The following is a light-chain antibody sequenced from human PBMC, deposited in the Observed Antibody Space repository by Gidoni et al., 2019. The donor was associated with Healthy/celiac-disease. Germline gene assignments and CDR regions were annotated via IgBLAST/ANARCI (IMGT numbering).Light chain of an antibody. CDR1: QSLLHSTGYNH. J-gene: IGKJ1*01. Sequence: DIVMTQSPLSLPVTPGEPASISCRSSQSLLHSTGYNHLDGYLQKPGQSPQLLIDLGSNRASGVPDRFSGSGAGTDCTLKISRVEAEDVGVYYCMQALQTPGTFGQGTKVEIK. CDR2: LGS. V-gene: IGKV2-28*01. CDR3: MQALQTPGT.